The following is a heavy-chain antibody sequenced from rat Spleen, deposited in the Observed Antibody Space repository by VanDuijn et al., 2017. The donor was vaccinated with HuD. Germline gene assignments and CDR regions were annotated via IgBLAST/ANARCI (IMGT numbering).Heavy chain of an antibody. CDR1: GYSITSSYR. Sequence: EVQLQESGPGLVKPSQSLSLTCSVTGYSITSSYRWNWIRKFPGNKLEWMGYINSAGSTNYNPSLKSRISITRDTSKNQFFLQVNSVTTEDTATYYCARGATFAYWGQGTLVTVSS. J-gene: IGHJ3*01. CDR2: INSAGST. CDR3: ARGATFAY. V-gene: IGHV3-3*01. D-gene: IGHD1-3*01.